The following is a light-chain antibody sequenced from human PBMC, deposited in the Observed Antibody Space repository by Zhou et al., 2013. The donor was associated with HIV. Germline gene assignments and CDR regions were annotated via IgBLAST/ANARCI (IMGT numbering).Light chain of an antibody. CDR3: QQSYSIPVT. CDR2: AAS. V-gene: IGKV1-39*01. Sequence: IQMTQSPSSLSASVGDRVTITCRASQSISSYLSWYQQKPGKAPKLLIYAASSLQSGVAPRFNGSGSGTDFTLTIDSLRPEDSASYYCQQSYSIPVTFGGGTKV. CDR1: QSISSY. J-gene: IGKJ4*01.